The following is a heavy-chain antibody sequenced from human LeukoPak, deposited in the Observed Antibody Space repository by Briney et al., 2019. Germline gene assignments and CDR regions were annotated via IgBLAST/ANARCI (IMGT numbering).Heavy chain of an antibody. CDR2: ISAYNGNT. J-gene: IGHJ4*02. D-gene: IGHD3-9*01. CDR3: ARHLNYDILTGYYTFLSY. V-gene: IGHV1-18*01. CDR1: GYTFTSYG. Sequence: ASVKVSCKASGYTFTSYGISWVRQAPGQGLEWMGWISAYNGNTNYAQKLQGRVTMTTDTSTSTAYMELRSLRSDDTAVYYCARHLNYDILTGYYTFLSYWGQGTLVTASS.